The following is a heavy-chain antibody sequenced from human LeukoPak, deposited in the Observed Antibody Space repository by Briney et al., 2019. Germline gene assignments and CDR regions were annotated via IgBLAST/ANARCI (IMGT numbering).Heavy chain of an antibody. D-gene: IGHD2-21*02. CDR2: INWNGGST. Sequence: GGSLRLSCTASGFTFGNYGMSWVRQAPGKGLEWVSGINWNGGSTGYADSVEGRFTISRDNAKNSQYLQMNSLRVEDTALYYCARAQTYGDSRLLLDYWGQGTLVTVSS. CDR3: ARAQTYGDSRLLLDY. CDR1: GFTFGNYG. V-gene: IGHV3-20*04. J-gene: IGHJ4*02.